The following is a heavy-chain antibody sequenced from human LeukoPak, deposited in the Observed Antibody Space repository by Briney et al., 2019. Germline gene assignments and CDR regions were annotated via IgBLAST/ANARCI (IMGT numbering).Heavy chain of an antibody. J-gene: IGHJ4*02. Sequence: SETLSLTCTVSGGSISSHYWSWIRQPPGKGLEWIGYIYYSGSTNHNPSLKSRVTISVDTSKNQFSLKLSSVTAADTAVYYCARHRLRPYYFDYWGQGTLVTVSS. V-gene: IGHV4-59*11. CDR2: IYYSGST. CDR3: ARHRLRPYYFDY. D-gene: IGHD4-17*01. CDR1: GGSISSHY.